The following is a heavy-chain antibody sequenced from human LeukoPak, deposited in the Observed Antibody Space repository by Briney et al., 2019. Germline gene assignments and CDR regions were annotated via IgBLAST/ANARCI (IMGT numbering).Heavy chain of an antibody. D-gene: IGHD3-22*01. CDR3: ARAGYYYDSSGYDDDAFDI. Sequence: SETLSLTCTVSGGSISSYYWSWIRQPPGKGLEWIGYIYYSGSTNYNPSLKSRVTISVDTSKNQFSLKLSSVTAADTAVYYCARAGYYYDSSGYDDDAFDIWGQGTMVTVSS. CDR2: IYYSGST. CDR1: GGSISSYY. V-gene: IGHV4-59*01. J-gene: IGHJ3*02.